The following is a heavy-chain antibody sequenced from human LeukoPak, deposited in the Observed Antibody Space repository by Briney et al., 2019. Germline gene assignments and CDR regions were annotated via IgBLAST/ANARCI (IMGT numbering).Heavy chain of an antibody. Sequence: GGSLRLSCAASGFSFSSYSMNWVRPAPGKGLEWVSSISRGSTDIQYADSVKGRFTISRDNAKNSLHLQMNSLRAEDTAVYYCARDELGVSGSGVYYYYGMDVWGQGTTVTVSS. D-gene: IGHD3-10*01. CDR3: ARDELGVSGSGVYYYYGMDV. J-gene: IGHJ6*02. CDR1: GFSFSSYS. CDR2: ISRGSTDI. V-gene: IGHV3-21*01.